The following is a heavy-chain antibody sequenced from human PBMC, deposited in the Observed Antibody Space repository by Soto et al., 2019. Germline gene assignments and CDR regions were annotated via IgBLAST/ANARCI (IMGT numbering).Heavy chain of an antibody. D-gene: IGHD3-10*01. J-gene: IGHJ4*02. CDR3: ANYGSGIPF. Sequence: PGGSLRLSCAGSGFTSSNYSMSWVRQAPGKGLVWVSRISGDGNDINYRDSVKGRFTISRDNAKNTLYLQMNSLRAEDTAVYYCANYGSGIPFWGQGTLVTVSS. CDR1: GFTSSNYS. V-gene: IGHV3-74*01. CDR2: ISGDGNDI.